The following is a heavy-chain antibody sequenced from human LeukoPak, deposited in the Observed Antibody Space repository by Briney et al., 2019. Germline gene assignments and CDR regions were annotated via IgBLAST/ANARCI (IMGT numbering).Heavy chain of an antibody. D-gene: IGHD3-10*01. CDR3: ARMWFGELAGIQH. V-gene: IGHV5-51*01. Sequence: KRGESLKITRKGSGYSFASYWIGWVRQMPGKGLEWMAIIYPGDSETRCSPSFQGQFAISAANSLTTAYLPWGSLKASDSAIFYCARMWFGELAGIQHWGQGTLVTVSS. J-gene: IGHJ1*01. CDR2: IYPGDSET. CDR1: GYSFASYW.